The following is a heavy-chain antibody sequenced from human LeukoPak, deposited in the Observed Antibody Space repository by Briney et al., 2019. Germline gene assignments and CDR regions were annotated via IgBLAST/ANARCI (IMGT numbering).Heavy chain of an antibody. CDR2: ISSSGGGT. CDR3: ARGGGSSGFDC. CDR1: EFTFIDYA. J-gene: IGHJ4*02. V-gene: IGHV3-23*01. D-gene: IGHD4-23*01. Sequence: GGSLRLSCAASEFTFIDYAMSWVRQAPGKGLEWVSAISSSGGGTYYADSVRGRFTISRDNSKNSLHMQMSSLRVEDTAVYYCARGGGSSGFDCWGQGTLLTVSS.